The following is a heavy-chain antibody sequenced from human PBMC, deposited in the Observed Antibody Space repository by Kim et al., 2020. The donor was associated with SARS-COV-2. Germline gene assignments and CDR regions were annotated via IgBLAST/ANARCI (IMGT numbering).Heavy chain of an antibody. CDR3: ARLAGYSSSWFDY. J-gene: IGHJ4*02. D-gene: IGHD6-13*01. Sequence: YSPSFQGQVTISADKSISTAYLQWSRLKASDTAMYYCARLAGYSSSWFDYWGQGTLVTVSS. V-gene: IGHV5-51*01.